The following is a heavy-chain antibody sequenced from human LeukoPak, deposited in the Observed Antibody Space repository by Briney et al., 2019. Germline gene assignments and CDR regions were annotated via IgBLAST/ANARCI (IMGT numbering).Heavy chain of an antibody. CDR2: ISSDNGIP. Sequence: ASVKVSCKASGNTNNKFGVTWVRQAPGQGLDWIGWISSDNGIPRYADKFQGRVTITSDKSTTTSYMEVRSLRSDDTAVYFCANVAKGRFFFYYMDVWGKGTTVTVS. CDR1: GNTNNKFG. V-gene: IGHV1-18*01. D-gene: IGHD3-10*01. J-gene: IGHJ6*03. CDR3: ANVAKGRFFFYYMDV.